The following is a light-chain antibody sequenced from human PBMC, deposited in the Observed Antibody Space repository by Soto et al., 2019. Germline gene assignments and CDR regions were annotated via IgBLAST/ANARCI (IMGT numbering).Light chain of an antibody. J-gene: IGLJ2*01. V-gene: IGLV4-69*01. Sequence: QPVLTQSPSASASLGASVKLTCTLSSGHSNYAIAWHQQQPEKGPRYLMKLNSDGSHTKGDGIHDRFSGSRSGAERYLTISSLQSEDEADYYCQTWGTGIQVFGGGTKVTVL. CDR1: SGHSNYA. CDR3: QTWGTGIQV. CDR2: LNSDGSH.